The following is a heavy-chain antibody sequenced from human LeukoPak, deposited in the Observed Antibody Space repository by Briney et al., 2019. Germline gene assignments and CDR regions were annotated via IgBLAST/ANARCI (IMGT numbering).Heavy chain of an antibody. D-gene: IGHD7-27*01. CDR3: ARDQGDWGGPYYYGMDV. V-gene: IGHV1-69*04. J-gene: IGHJ6*02. CDR1: GGTLSTHT. CDR2: IIPTLGIT. Sequence: SVKVSCKASGGTLSTHTITWVRQAPGQGLEWMGRIIPTLGITRYAQKFQGRVTMTADKSTSTAYMDLSSLRSEDTAVYYCARDQGDWGGPYYYGMDVWGQGTTVTVSS.